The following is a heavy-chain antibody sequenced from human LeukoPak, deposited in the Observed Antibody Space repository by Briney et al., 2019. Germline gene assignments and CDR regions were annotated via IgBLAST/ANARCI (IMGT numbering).Heavy chain of an antibody. V-gene: IGHV4-34*01. CDR1: GGSFSGYY. CDR2: INHSGST. CDR3: AREGGDPRWLDP. D-gene: IGHD6-25*01. J-gene: IGHJ5*02. Sequence: SETLSLTCAVYGGSFSGYYWSWIRQPPGKGLEWIGEINHSGSTNYNPSLKSRVTISVDTSKNQFSLKLSSVTAADTAVYSCAREGGDPRWLDPWGQGTLVTVSS.